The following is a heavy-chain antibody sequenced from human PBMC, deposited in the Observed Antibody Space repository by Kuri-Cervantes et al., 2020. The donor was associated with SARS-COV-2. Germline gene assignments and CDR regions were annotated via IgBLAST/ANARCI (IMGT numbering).Heavy chain of an antibody. Sequence: GESLKISCAASGFTFSSYSMNRVRQAPGKGLEWVSSTSSSSSYIYYADSVKGRFTISRDNAKNSLYLQMNSLRAEDTAVYYCARPYSSSSSIGYWGQGTLVTVSS. V-gene: IGHV3-21*01. J-gene: IGHJ4*02. CDR3: ARPYSSSSSIGY. CDR1: GFTFSSYS. CDR2: TSSSSSYI. D-gene: IGHD6-6*01.